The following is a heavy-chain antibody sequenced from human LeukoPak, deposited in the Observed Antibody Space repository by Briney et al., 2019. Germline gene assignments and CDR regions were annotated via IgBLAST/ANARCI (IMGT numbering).Heavy chain of an antibody. V-gene: IGHV3-9*01. CDR1: GFTFDDYA. J-gene: IGHJ6*02. CDR2: ISWNSGSI. D-gene: IGHD3-10*01. Sequence: GGSLRLSCAASGFTFDDYAMHWVRQAPGKGLEWVSGISWNSGSIGYADSVKGRFTISRDNVKNSLYLQMNSLRAEDTALYYCAKVRYGSGSYFSGYYYGMDVWGQGTTVTVSS. CDR3: AKVRYGSGSYFSGYYYGMDV.